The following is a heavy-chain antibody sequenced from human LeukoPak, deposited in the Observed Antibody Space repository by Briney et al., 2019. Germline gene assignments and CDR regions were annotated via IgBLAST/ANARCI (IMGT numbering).Heavy chain of an antibody. D-gene: IGHD5-18*01. Sequence: GGSLSLSCAASGFTFSSYAMHWVRQAPGKGLEYVSAISSNGGSTYYANSVKGRFTISRDNSKNTLYLQMNSLRAEDTAVYYCASTRRGYSYGYRAAEFDYWGQGTLVTVSS. CDR1: GFTFSSYA. CDR2: ISSNGGST. J-gene: IGHJ4*02. V-gene: IGHV3-64*01. CDR3: ASTRRGYSYGYRAAEFDY.